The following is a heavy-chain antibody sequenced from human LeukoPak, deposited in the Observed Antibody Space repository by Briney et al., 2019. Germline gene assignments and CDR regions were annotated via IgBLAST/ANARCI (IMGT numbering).Heavy chain of an antibody. V-gene: IGHV4-59*01. CDR2: IYYSGST. Sequence: SETLSLTCTVSGGSISSYYWSWIRRPPGKGLEWIGYIYYSGSTNYNPSLKSRVTISVDTSKNQFSLKLSSVTAADTAVYYCARAHCSSTSCYAGSWFDPWGQGTLVTVSS. D-gene: IGHD2-2*01. CDR3: ARAHCSSTSCYAGSWFDP. J-gene: IGHJ5*02. CDR1: GGSISSYY.